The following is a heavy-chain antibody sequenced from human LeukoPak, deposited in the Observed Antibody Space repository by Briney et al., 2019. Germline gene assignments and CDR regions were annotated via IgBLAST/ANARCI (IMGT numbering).Heavy chain of an antibody. CDR1: GFTFTDYY. V-gene: IGHV1-2*02. Sequence: ASVRVSCKASGFTFTDYYIHWVRQAPGQGLEWMGWINPDSGDTNYAQKFQGRVTMTRATSTTTAYMELTSLRSDDTAVYYCAIIVTTTNIDYWGQGTLVTVSS. D-gene: IGHD2/OR15-2a*01. CDR3: AIIVTTTNIDY. CDR2: INPDSGDT. J-gene: IGHJ4*02.